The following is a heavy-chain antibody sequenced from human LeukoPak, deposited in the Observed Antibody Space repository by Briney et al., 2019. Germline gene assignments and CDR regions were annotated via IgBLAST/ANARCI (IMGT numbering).Heavy chain of an antibody. D-gene: IGHD5-12*01. Sequence: SETLSLTCTVSGGSISSYYWSWIRQPPGKGLEWIGYIYYSGSTNYNPSLKSRVTISVDTSKNQFSLKLSSVTAADTAVYYCARGGIVATIPDFDHWGQGTLVTVSS. J-gene: IGHJ4*02. V-gene: IGHV4-59*01. CDR1: GGSISSYY. CDR3: ARGGIVATIPDFDH. CDR2: IYYSGST.